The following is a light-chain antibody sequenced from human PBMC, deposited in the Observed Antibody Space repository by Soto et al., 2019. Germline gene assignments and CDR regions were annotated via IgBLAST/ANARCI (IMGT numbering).Light chain of an antibody. J-gene: IGLJ1*01. CDR1: SSDVGNYNL. V-gene: IGLV2-23*02. Sequence: QSVLTQPASVSGSPGQSITISCTGTSSDVGNYNLVSWYQHHPGKAPNLMISAVTKRPSGVSDRFSGSKSGNTASLTISGLQAEDEADYYCCSYAGSSTYVFGTGTKLTVL. CDR3: CSYAGSSTYV. CDR2: AVT.